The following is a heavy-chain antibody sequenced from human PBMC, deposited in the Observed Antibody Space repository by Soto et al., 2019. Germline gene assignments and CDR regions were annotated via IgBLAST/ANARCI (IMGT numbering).Heavy chain of an antibody. CDR1: GFTFSAYA. D-gene: IGHD2-15*01. Sequence: QVQLVESGGGVVQPGRSLRLSCAASGFTFSAYAMYWVRQAPGKGLEWVAVISYDGSNKYYADSVKGRFTISRDNSKNTLYLQMSSLRAGDTAVYYCARDKECSGGSCYSANDYWGQGTLVTVSS. CDR2: ISYDGSNK. V-gene: IGHV3-30-3*01. J-gene: IGHJ4*02. CDR3: ARDKECSGGSCYSANDY.